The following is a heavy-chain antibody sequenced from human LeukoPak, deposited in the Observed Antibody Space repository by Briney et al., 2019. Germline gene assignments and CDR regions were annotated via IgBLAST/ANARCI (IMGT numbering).Heavy chain of an antibody. V-gene: IGHV4-59*01. CDR2: IYYSGST. CDR3: ARVYCSSTSWQYHFDY. CDR1: GGSISSYY. D-gene: IGHD2-2*01. Sequence: PSETLSLTCTVSGGSISSYYWSWIRQPPGKGLEWIGYIYYSGSTNYNPSLKSRVTISVDTSKNQFSLKLSSVTAADTAVYYCARVYCSSTSWQYHFDYWGQGTLVTVSS. J-gene: IGHJ4*02.